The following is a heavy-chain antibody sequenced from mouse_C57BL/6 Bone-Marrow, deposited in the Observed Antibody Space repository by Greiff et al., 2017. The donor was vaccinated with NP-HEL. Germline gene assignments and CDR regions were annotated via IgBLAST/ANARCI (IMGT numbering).Heavy chain of an antibody. CDR2: IRLKSDNYAT. J-gene: IGHJ1*03. D-gene: IGHD1-1*01. CDR1: GFTFSNYW. Sequence: EVMLVESGGGLVQPGGSMKLSCVASGFTFSNYWMNWVRQSPEKGLEWVAQIRLKSDNYATHYAESVKGRFTISRDDSKSSVYLQMNNLRAEDTGIYYCTGRGSSYWYFDVWGTGTTVTVSS. V-gene: IGHV6-3*01. CDR3: TGRGSSYWYFDV.